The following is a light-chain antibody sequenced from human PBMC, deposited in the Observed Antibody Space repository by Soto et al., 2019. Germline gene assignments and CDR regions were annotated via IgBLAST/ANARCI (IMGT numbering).Light chain of an antibody. CDR3: QSYDSSLSGVV. V-gene: IGLV1-40*01. CDR1: SSNIGAGYN. J-gene: IGLJ2*01. CDR2: VNS. Sequence: QSVLTQPPSVTGAPGQRVTISCTGSSSNIGAGYNVHWYQQLPGTAPKLLIYVNSNRPSGVPDRFSGSKSGTSASLAITGLQAEDEADYYCQSYDSSLSGVVFGRGTKLTVL.